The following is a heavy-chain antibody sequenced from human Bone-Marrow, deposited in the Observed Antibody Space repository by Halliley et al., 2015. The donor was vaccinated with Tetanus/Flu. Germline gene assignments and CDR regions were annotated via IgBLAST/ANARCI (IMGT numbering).Heavy chain of an antibody. CDR2: IYPGDSDT. V-gene: IGHV5-51*01. CDR3: ARQDGDF. CDR1: GDSFNTYW. J-gene: IGHJ4*02. Sequence: VQLVQSGPEVKKPGESLRISCQGSGDSFNTYWIAWVRQTPGKGLEWMGTIYPGDSDTRYSPSFQSQVTISADKSISTAYLQWSSLKASDPAMYYCARQDGDFWGQGTLVTVSS.